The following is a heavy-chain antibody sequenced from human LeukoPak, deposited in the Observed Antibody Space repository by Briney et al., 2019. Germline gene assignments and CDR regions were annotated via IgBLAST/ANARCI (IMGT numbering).Heavy chain of an antibody. Sequence: GGPLRLSCVGSGFTFANYAMTWVRQAPGKGLEWVSDIRSSGTNTYYGDSVKGRFTISRDNSKNTVFLQMDSLRVEDTAIYHCAREGRAVAGNNYFDPWGQGTLVTVSS. CDR3: AREGRAVAGNNYFDP. V-gene: IGHV3-23*01. J-gene: IGHJ5*02. CDR2: IRSSGTNT. CDR1: GFTFANYA. D-gene: IGHD6-19*01.